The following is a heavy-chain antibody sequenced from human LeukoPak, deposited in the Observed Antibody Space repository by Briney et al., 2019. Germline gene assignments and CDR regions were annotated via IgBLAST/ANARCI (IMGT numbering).Heavy chain of an antibody. CDR1: GFTFSSYA. V-gene: IGHV3-64*01. D-gene: IGHD2-2*01. CDR2: ISSNGGST. CDR3: AREIVPYQLPVYFDY. J-gene: IGHJ4*02. Sequence: GGSLRLSCAASGFTFSSYAMHWVRQAPGKGLEYVSAISSNGGSTYYANSVKGRFTISRDNAKNSLYLQMNSLRAEDTAVYYCAREIVPYQLPVYFDYWGQGTLVTVSS.